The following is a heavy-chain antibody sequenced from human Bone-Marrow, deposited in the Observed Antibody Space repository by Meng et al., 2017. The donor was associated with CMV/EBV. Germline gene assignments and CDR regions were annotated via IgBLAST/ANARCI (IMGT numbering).Heavy chain of an antibody. CDR2: ISSSGSTI. D-gene: IGHD3-10*01. CDR3: ANLGYGSGRRAY. V-gene: IGHV3-11*04. CDR1: GFTFSDYY. J-gene: IGHJ4*02. Sequence: GESLKISCAASGFTFSDYYMSWIRQAPGKGLEWVSYISSSGSTIYYADSVKGRFTISRDNAKNTLYLQMNSLRAEDTAVYYCANLGYGSGRRAYWGQGTLATVSS.